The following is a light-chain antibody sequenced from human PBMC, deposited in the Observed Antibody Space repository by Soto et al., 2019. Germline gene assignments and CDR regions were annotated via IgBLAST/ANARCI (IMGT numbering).Light chain of an antibody. V-gene: IGKV3-20*01. CDR3: QQYGSSPT. J-gene: IGKJ1*01. CDR2: GAS. CDR1: QSVSSSS. Sequence: EIVLTQSPGTLSLSPGERATLSCRASQSVSSSSLAWYQKKPGQAPRLLIYGASSRATGIPDRFSGSGSGTDFTLTISRLEPEDFAVYYCQQYGSSPTFGQGTKVEIK.